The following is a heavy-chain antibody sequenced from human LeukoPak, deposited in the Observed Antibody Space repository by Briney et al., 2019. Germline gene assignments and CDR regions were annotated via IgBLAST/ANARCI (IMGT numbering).Heavy chain of an antibody. V-gene: IGHV4-61*01. D-gene: IGHD3-22*01. J-gene: IGHJ2*01. CDR2: IYYSGST. CDR3: AREHYDSSGYYSAYFDL. Sequence: SETLSLTCTVSGGSISSGSYYWSWIRQPPGKGLEWIGYIYYSGSTNYNPSLKSRVTISVDTSKNQFSLKLSSVTAADTAVYYCAREHYDSSGYYSAYFDLWGRGTLVTVSS. CDR1: GGSISSGSYY.